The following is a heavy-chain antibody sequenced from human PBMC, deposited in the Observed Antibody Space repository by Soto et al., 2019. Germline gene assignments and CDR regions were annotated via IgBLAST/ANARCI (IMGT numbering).Heavy chain of an antibody. D-gene: IGHD3-10*01. CDR3: ARGGADHYQYGMDV. Sequence: GGSLSLSCAASGFTLSTYATTWVRQPPGRGLEWVSSMNGAASSTSYSDSAKGRFTMSRDNSKNTLYLEMNNLRAEDTAVYYCARGGADHYQYGMDVWGQGTTVTVSS. V-gene: IGHV3-23*01. J-gene: IGHJ6*02. CDR1: GFTLSTYA. CDR2: MNGAASST.